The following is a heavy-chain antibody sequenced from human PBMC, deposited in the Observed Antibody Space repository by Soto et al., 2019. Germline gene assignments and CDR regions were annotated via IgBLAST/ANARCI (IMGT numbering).Heavy chain of an antibody. CDR3: ARGTWIQLWVDY. CDR2: IYYSGST. Sequence: SETLSLTCTVSGGSISSGDYYWSWIRQPPGKGLEWIGYIYYSGSTYYNPSLKSRVTISVDTSKNQFSLKLSSVTAADTAVYYCARGTWIQLWVDYWGRGTLVTVSS. D-gene: IGHD5-18*01. CDR1: GGSISSGDYY. J-gene: IGHJ4*02. V-gene: IGHV4-30-4*01.